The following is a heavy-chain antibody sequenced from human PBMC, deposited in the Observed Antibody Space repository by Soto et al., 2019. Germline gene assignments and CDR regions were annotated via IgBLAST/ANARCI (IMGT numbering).Heavy chain of an antibody. CDR1: RFTFSSYA. CDR3: AKAGTIYGVVMNNWFDP. V-gene: IGHV3-23*01. Sequence: PGGSLRLSCAASRFTFSSYAMTWVRQAPGKGLEWVSTISGSGGSTYYADSVKGRFTISRDNSKNTLYLQMNSLRAEDTAVYYCAKAGTIYGVVMNNWFDPWGQGTLVTVS. CDR2: ISGSGGST. D-gene: IGHD3-3*01. J-gene: IGHJ5*02.